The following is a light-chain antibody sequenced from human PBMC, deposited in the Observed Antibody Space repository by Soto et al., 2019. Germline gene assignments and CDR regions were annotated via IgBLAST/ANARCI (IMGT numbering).Light chain of an antibody. V-gene: IGKV3D-7*01. Sequence: EIVMTQSPATLSLSPGEIATLSCRASQSVSSSFLSWYQQKPGQTPRLLIYGASIRATGIPAKFSGSGSGTAFTLTISSLQPEDFAVYYCQQDYNLPWTFGQGTKVEIK. CDR3: QQDYNLPWT. CDR2: GAS. CDR1: QSVSSSF. J-gene: IGKJ1*01.